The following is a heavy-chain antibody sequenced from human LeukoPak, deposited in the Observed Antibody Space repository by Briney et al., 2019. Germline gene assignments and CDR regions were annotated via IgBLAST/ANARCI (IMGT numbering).Heavy chain of an antibody. CDR3: ARHFAYSSSSYFDY. D-gene: IGHD6-6*01. J-gene: IGHJ4*02. Sequence: SETLSLTCSVSGGSVNTYYWSWIRQPPGKGLEWIGYVYYTGSTNYNPSLKSRVTIFEDKSKNQFSLRLSSVTVAATAVYYCARHFAYSSSSYFDYWGQGNLVTVSS. CDR1: GGSVNTYY. CDR2: VYYTGST. V-gene: IGHV4-59*08.